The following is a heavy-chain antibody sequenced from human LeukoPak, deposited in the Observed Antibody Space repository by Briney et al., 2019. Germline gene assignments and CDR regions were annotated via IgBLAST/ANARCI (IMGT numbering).Heavy chain of an antibody. CDR3: ARANPYYYDSSGRLYYYGMDV. D-gene: IGHD3-22*01. CDR2: ISYDGSNK. CDR1: GFTFSSYA. V-gene: IGHV3-30*04. Sequence: GGSLRLSCAASGFTFSSYAMHWVRQAPGKGLEWVAVISYDGSNKYYADSVKGRFTISRDNSKNTLYLQMNSLRAEDTAVYYCARANPYYYDSSGRLYYYGMDVWGQGTTVTVSS. J-gene: IGHJ6*02.